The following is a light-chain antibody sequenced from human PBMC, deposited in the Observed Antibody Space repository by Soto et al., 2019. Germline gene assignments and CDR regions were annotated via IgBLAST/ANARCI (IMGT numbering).Light chain of an antibody. CDR3: QQYGSSPT. CDR2: GAS. V-gene: IGKV3-20*01. Sequence: EIVLTQSPGTLSLSPGERATLSCRTSQTASSSYLAWYQQRPGQAPRILIYGASSRATGIPDRFSGSGSGTDFTLTISRLEPEDFAVYYCQQYGSSPTFGQGTKVEIK. CDR1: QTASSSY. J-gene: IGKJ1*01.